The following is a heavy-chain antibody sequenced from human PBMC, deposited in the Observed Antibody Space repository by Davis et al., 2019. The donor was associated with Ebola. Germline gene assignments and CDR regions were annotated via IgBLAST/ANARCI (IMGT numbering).Heavy chain of an antibody. CDR2: INPITGGT. CDR1: GYRFTSYY. D-gene: IGHD3-22*01. V-gene: IGHV1-46*01. J-gene: IGHJ3*02. CDR3: AREGGRYYDSSGYVFDI. Sequence: SVQVSCQASGYRFTSYYMHWVRQAPGQGLEWMGIINPITGGTSYAQNFQVRVNMTRDTSTSTVYMELSSLRSEDTAVYYCAREGGRYYDSSGYVFDIWGKGTMVKVSS.